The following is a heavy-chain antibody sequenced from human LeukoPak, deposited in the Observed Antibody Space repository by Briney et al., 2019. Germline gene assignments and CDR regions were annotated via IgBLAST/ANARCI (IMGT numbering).Heavy chain of an antibody. CDR2: ISGSGGST. CDR3: ARFCDSSSCGSSDY. J-gene: IGHJ4*02. V-gene: IGHV3-23*01. Sequence: GGSLRLSCAASGFTFSSYAMSWVRQAPGKGLEWVSAISGSGGSTYYADSVKGRFTISRDNSKNTLYLQMNSLRAEDTAVYYCARFCDSSSCGSSDYWGQGTLVTVSS. D-gene: IGHD6-13*01. CDR1: GFTFSSYA.